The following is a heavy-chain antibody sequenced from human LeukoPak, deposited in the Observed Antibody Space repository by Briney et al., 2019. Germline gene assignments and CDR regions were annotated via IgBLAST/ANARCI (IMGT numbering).Heavy chain of an antibody. Sequence: SETLSLTCAVYGGSFSGYYWSWIRQPPGKGLEWIGEINHSGSTNYNPSLKSRVTISVDTSKNQFSLKLSSVTAADTAVYYCARRGIAVEIDYWGQGTLVTVSP. J-gene: IGHJ4*02. V-gene: IGHV4-34*01. CDR2: INHSGST. CDR3: ARRGIAVEIDY. CDR1: GGSFSGYY. D-gene: IGHD6-19*01.